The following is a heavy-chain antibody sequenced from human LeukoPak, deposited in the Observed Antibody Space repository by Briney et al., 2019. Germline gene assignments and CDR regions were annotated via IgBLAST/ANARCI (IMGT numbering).Heavy chain of an antibody. V-gene: IGHV1-18*01. J-gene: IGHJ5*02. CDR1: GYTFTSYG. D-gene: IGHD2-21*02. CDR2: ISAYNGNT. CDR3: ARVSSKVTSAAWFDP. Sequence: ASVKVSCKASGYTFTSYGISWVRQPPGQGLEWMGWISAYNGNTNYAQKLQGRVTMTTDTSTSTAYMELRSLRSDDTAVYYCARVSSKVTSAAWFDPWGQGTLVTVSS.